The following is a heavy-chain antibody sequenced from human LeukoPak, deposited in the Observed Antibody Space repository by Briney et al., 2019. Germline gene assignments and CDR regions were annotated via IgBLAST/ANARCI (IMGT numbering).Heavy chain of an antibody. CDR1: GGSFSGYY. J-gene: IGHJ5*02. CDR3: ARSRITIPNWFDP. D-gene: IGHD3-3*01. Sequence: PSETLSLTCAVYGGSFSGYYWSWIRQPPGKGLEWIGYIYYSGSTNYNPSLKSRVTISVDTSKNQFSLKLSSVTAADTAVYYCARSRITIPNWFDPWGQGTLVTVSS. V-gene: IGHV4-59*01. CDR2: IYYSGST.